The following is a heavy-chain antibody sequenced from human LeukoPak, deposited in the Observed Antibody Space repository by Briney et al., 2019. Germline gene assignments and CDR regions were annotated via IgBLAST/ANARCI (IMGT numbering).Heavy chain of an antibody. CDR2: VDPEDGET. Sequence: ASVKVSCKVSGYTFTDYYMHWVQQAPGKGLEWMGLVDPEDGETIYAEKFQGRVTITADTSTDTAYMELSSLRSEDTAVYYCAALIAAAGHDAFDIWGQGTTVTVSS. J-gene: IGHJ3*02. CDR3: AALIAAAGHDAFDI. CDR1: GYTFTDYY. D-gene: IGHD6-13*01. V-gene: IGHV1-69-2*01.